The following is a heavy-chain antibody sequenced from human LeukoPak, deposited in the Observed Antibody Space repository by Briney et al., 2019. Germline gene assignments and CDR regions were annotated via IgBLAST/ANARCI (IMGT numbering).Heavy chain of an antibody. CDR1: GYTFTSYD. D-gene: IGHD3-9*01. CDR2: MNPNSGNT. V-gene: IGHV1-8*03. Sequence: ASVKVSCKASGYTFTSYDINWVRQATGQGLEWMGWMNPNSGNTGYAQKFQGRVTITRNTSISTAYMELSSLRSEDTAVYYCARGSGSFGDILTGYYYYYMDVWGKGTTVTVSS. J-gene: IGHJ6*03. CDR3: ARGSGSFGDILTGYYYYYMDV.